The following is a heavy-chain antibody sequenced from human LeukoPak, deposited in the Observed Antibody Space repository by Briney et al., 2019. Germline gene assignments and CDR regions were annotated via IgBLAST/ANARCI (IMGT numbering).Heavy chain of an antibody. CDR3: ASTAYYYDSSGYNYYFDY. CDR2: IRSKAYGGTT. Sequence: PGGSLRLSCTASGFTFGDYAMSWFRQAPGKGLEWVGFIRSKAYGGTTEYAASVKGRFTISRDDSKSIAYLQMNSLKTEDTAVYYCASTAYYYDSSGYNYYFDYWGQGTLVTVSS. CDR1: GFTFGDYA. J-gene: IGHJ4*02. V-gene: IGHV3-49*03. D-gene: IGHD3-22*01.